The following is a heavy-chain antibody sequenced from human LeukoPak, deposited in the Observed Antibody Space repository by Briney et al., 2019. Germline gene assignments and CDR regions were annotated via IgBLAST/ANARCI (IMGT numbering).Heavy chain of an antibody. J-gene: IGHJ4*02. D-gene: IGHD6-19*01. V-gene: IGHV3-30*18. CDR3: AKASGPGYSSGRRVFDY. Sequence: GGSLRLSCAASGFTFSSYGMHWVRQAPGKGLEWVAVISYDGSNKYYADSVKGRFTISRDNSKNTLYLQMNSLRAEDTAVYYCAKASGPGYSSGRRVFDYWGQGTLVTVSS. CDR2: ISYDGSNK. CDR1: GFTFSSYG.